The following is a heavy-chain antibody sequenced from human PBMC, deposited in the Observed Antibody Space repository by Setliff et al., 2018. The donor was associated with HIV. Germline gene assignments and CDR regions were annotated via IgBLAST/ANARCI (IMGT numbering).Heavy chain of an antibody. CDR1: GDSISSGTYY. J-gene: IGHJ5*02. CDR2: IYTSGTT. CDR3: ARGGYDYVWGSYRYNWFDP. V-gene: IGHV4-61*02. D-gene: IGHD3-16*02. Sequence: PSETLSLTCTVSGDSISSGTYYWSWIRQPAGKGLEWIGRIYTSGTTNYNPSLKSRVTMSVDTSKNQFSLKLSSVTAADTAVYYCARGGYDYVWGSYRYNWFDPWGRGTLVTVSS.